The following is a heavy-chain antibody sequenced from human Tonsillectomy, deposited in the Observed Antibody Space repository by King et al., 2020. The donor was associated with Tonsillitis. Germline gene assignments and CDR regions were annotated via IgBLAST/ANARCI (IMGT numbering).Heavy chain of an antibody. Sequence: VQLVQSGAEVKKPGSSVKVSCKASGGTFSIDAISWVRQAPGQGLEWMGGNIPMFDTANYAQKLQGRVTINADQSTGTAYMELSSLRSEDTAVYYCARAPGSSVGVYFDSWGQGTLVSVST. CDR1: GGTFSIDA. CDR2: NIPMFDTA. V-gene: IGHV1-69*01. CDR3: ARAPGSSVGVYFDS. D-gene: IGHD2-8*01. J-gene: IGHJ4*02.